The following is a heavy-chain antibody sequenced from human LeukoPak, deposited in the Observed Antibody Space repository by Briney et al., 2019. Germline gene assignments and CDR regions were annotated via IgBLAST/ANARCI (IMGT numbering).Heavy chain of an antibody. CDR2: IRYDGSNK. J-gene: IGHJ4*02. CDR1: GFTFSSYG. V-gene: IGHV3-30*02. D-gene: IGHD6-19*01. Sequence: PGGSLRLSCAASGFTFSSYGMHWVRQAPGKGLEWVAFIRYDGSNKYYADSVKGRFTISRDNYKNTLYLQMNSLRAEDTAVYYCATPLSGAVAASFDYWGQGTLVTVSS. CDR3: ATPLSGAVAASFDY.